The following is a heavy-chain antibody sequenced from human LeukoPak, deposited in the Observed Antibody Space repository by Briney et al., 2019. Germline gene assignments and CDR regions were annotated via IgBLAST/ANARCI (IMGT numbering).Heavy chain of an antibody. CDR1: GGSISSSTYY. J-gene: IGHJ4*02. CDR2: IYYSGST. D-gene: IGHD5-18*01. CDR3: ARAYSYGRNDY. Sequence: SETLSLTCTVSGGSISSSTYYWSWIRQPPGKGLEWIGYIYYSGSTNYNPSLKSRVTISVDTSKNQFSLKLSSVTAADTAVYYCARAYSYGRNDYWGQGTLVTVSS. V-gene: IGHV4-61*05.